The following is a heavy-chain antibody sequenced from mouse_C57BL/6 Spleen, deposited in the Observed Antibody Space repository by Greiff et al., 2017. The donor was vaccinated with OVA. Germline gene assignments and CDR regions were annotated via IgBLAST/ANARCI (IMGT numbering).Heavy chain of an antibody. CDR3: ARRDYDAFAY. Sequence: VQLQQSGPELVKPGASVKISCKASGYTFTDYYMNWVKQSHGKSLEWIGDINPNNGGTSYNQKFKGKATLTVDKSSSTAYMELRSLTSEDSAVYYCARRDYDAFAYWGQGTLVTVSA. J-gene: IGHJ3*01. CDR2: INPNNGGT. V-gene: IGHV1-26*01. CDR1: GYTFTDYY. D-gene: IGHD2-4*01.